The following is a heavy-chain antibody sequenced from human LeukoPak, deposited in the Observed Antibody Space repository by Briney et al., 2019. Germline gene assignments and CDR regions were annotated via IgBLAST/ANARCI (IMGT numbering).Heavy chain of an antibody. J-gene: IGHJ4*02. CDR1: GYTFTTYD. CDR3: ARVENYYDSSGSDY. V-gene: IGHV1-8*01. D-gene: IGHD3-22*01. CDR2: INPDSGDT. Sequence: GASVKVSCKASGYTFTTYDIHWVRQATGQGLEWLGRINPDSGDTAYGQTFQGRVTMTRDISTGTVYMALRSLRSDDTAVYYCARVENYYDSSGSDYWGQGTLVTVSS.